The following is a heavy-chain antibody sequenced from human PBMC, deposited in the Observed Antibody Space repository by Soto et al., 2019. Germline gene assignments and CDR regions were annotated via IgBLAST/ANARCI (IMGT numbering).Heavy chain of an antibody. CDR1: GFTFSSYG. J-gene: IGHJ6*02. V-gene: IGHV3-30*18. CDR2: ISYDGSNK. Sequence: QSGGSLRLSCAASGFTFSSYGMHWVRQAPGKGLEWVAVISYDGSNKYYADSVKGRFTISRDNSKNTLYLQMNSLRAEDTAVYYCAKDPKYYGSGSYSYYYYYYGMDVWGQGTTVTVSS. CDR3: AKDPKYYGSGSYSYYYYYYGMDV. D-gene: IGHD3-10*01.